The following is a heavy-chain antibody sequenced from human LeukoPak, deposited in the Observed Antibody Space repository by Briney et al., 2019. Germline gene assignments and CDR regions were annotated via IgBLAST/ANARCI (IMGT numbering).Heavy chain of an antibody. V-gene: IGHV1-46*01. D-gene: IGHD3-3*01. CDR2: INPSGST. CDR1: GYTFTSHY. Sequence: ASVKVSFKASGYTFTSHYIHWVRQAPGQGLEWMGLINPSGSTSYTQRFQDRVTMTRDTSPTTVYMELSSLRSEDTAVYYCARDVNTIIGVVTYWFDSWGQGTLVTVCS. CDR3: ARDVNTIIGVVTYWFDS. J-gene: IGHJ5*01.